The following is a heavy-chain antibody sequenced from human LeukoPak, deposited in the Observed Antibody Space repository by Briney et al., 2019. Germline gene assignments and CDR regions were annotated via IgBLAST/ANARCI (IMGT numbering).Heavy chain of an antibody. CDR3: ARYTIFGVVITSNAFDI. D-gene: IGHD3-3*01. Sequence: SETLSLTCTVSGGSITNYFSSWIRQPPGKGLEWIGYIYYSGSTSYNPSLKSRVTISVDRSKNQLSLKLSSVTAADTAVYYCARYTIFGVVITSNAFDIWGQGTMVTVSS. CDR1: GGSITNYF. V-gene: IGHV4-59*12. CDR2: IYYSGST. J-gene: IGHJ3*02.